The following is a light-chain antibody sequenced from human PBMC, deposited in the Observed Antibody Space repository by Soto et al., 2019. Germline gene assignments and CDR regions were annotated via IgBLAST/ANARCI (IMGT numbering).Light chain of an antibody. Sequence: DIQMTQSPSTLSASIGDRVTITCRASQSISTYLAWYQQKPGEAPKLLIHKASSLQTGVPSRFSGSGSGTEFTLTISSLQPDDCATYYCQKYNSYWTFGQGTKVDIK. J-gene: IGKJ1*01. V-gene: IGKV1-5*03. CDR1: QSISTY. CDR3: QKYNSYWT. CDR2: KAS.